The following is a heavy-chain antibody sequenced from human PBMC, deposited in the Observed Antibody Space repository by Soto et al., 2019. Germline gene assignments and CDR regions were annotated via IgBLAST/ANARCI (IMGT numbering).Heavy chain of an antibody. D-gene: IGHD6-13*01. Sequence: QVQLVESGGGLVKPGGSLRLSCAASGFTFSDYYVSWIRQAPGKGLEWLSYISRATYTNYADSAKGRFTISRDNAKNSVFLQMNSLRAEDTAVYYCACSSSLYKVFDYWGQGTLVTVSS. CDR1: GFTFSDYY. J-gene: IGHJ4*02. CDR2: ISRATYT. CDR3: ACSSSLYKVFDY. V-gene: IGHV3-11*06.